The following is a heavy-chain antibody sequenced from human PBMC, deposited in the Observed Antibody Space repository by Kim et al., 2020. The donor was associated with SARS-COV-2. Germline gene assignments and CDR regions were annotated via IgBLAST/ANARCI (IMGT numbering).Heavy chain of an antibody. D-gene: IGHD1-26*01. CDR1: GFTFSSYA. V-gene: IGHV3-23*01. CDR3: AKDRGEWEVLYGMDV. J-gene: IGHJ6*02. CDR2: ISGSGGST. Sequence: GGSLRLSCAASGFTFSSYAMSWVRQAPGKGLEWVSAISGSGGSTYYADSVKGRFTISRDNSKNTLYLQMNSLRAEDTAVYYCAKDRGEWEVLYGMDVWGQGTTVTVSS.